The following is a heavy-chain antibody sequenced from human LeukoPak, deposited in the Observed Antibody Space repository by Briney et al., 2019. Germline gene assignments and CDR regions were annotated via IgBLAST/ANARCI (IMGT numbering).Heavy chain of an antibody. Sequence: WETLSLPCTVSNYPISSGHYWGWFGPPPGKGLEWIGSMHHSGSTYQTPSLKSRVTMSVDTSKNQFSLRLSSVTAADTAVYYCARDISARYDYWGQGALVTVSS. J-gene: IGHJ4*02. CDR1: NYPISSGHY. V-gene: IGHV4-38-2*02. CDR2: MHHSGST. CDR3: ARDISARYDY. D-gene: IGHD1-14*01.